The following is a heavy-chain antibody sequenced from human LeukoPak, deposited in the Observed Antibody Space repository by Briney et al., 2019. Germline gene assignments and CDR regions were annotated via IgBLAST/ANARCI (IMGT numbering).Heavy chain of an antibody. V-gene: IGHV3-33*03. Sequence: GGSLRLSCAASGFTFSSYGMHWVRQAPGKGLEWVAVIWYGGSNKYYADSVKGRFTISRDNAKNSLYLQMNSLRPEDTALYYCVRGVINEDWGQGTLVTVSS. J-gene: IGHJ4*02. CDR2: IWYGGSNK. D-gene: IGHD3-10*01. CDR3: VRGVINED. CDR1: GFTFSSYG.